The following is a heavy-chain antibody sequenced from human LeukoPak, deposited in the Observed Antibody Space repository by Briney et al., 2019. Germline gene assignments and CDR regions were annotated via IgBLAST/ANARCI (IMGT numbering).Heavy chain of an antibody. V-gene: IGHV3-53*01. J-gene: IGHJ4*02. CDR2: IYRGGST. D-gene: IGHD6-13*01. CDR1: GFNVSNNY. Sequence: PGGSLRLSWAASGFNVSNNYMSWVRQAPGKGLEWVSVIYRGGSTYYADSVKGRFTMSRDNSKNTVYLQMDSLRAEDTAVYYCAKDRKQLAAADYFDYWGQGTLVTVSS. CDR3: AKDRKQLAAADYFDY.